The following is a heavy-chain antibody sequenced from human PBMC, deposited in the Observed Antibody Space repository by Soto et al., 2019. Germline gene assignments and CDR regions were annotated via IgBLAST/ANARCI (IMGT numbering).Heavy chain of an antibody. D-gene: IGHD3-22*01. CDR1: GDTVTSYA. J-gene: IGHJ4*02. CDR2: INAGNGNT. CDR3: ARALVDYYDSSGYLGAFDY. V-gene: IGHV1-3*01. Sequence: GASVKVSCKASGDTVTSYAMHCVRQAPGQRLEWMGWINAGNGNTKYSQKFQGRVTITRDTSASTAYMELSSLRSEDTAVYYCARALVDYYDSSGYLGAFDYWGQGTLVTVSS.